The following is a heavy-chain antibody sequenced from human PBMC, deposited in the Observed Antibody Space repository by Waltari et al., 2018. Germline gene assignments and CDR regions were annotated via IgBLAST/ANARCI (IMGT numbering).Heavy chain of an antibody. D-gene: IGHD1-1*01. J-gene: IGHJ5*02. CDR2: ISHNGRT. V-gene: IGHV4-34*01. CDR1: GGSFNPYY. Sequence: QVQLQQWGAGLLKPSETLSLTCAVNGGSFNPYYGGWIRQHTGKGLEWIGEISHNGRTNENPSLKSRVAISVDTSKNHFSLKLNFLTAADTAVYYCARGEQLHLIRRNSFDTWGQGTLVTVSS. CDR3: ARGEQLHLIRRNSFDT.